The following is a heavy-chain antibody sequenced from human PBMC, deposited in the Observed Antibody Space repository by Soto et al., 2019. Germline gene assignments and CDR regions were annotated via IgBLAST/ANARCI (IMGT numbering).Heavy chain of an antibody. J-gene: IGHJ6*03. D-gene: IGHD3-9*01. CDR3: ARELPSDILTGYYYMDV. Sequence: SETLSLTCTVSGGSISSGGYYWSWIRQHPGKGLEWIGYIYYSGSTYYNPSLKSRVTISVDTSKNQFSLKLSSVTAADTAVYYCARELPSDILTGYYYMDVWGKGTTVTVSS. CDR1: GGSISSGGYY. CDR2: IYYSGST. V-gene: IGHV4-31*03.